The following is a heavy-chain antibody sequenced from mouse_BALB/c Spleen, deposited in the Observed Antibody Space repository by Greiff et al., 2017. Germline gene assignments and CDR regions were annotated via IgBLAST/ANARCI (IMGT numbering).Heavy chain of an antibody. V-gene: IGHV14-3*02. D-gene: IGHD1-2*01. CDR3: ARSGTTATWFAY. CDR2: IDPANGNT. Sequence: VQLKESGAELVKPGASVKLSCTASGFNIKDTYMHWVKQRPEQGLEWIGRIDPANGNTKYDPKFQGKATITADTSSNTAYLQLSSLTSEDTAVYYCARSGTTATWFAYWGQGTLVTVSA. J-gene: IGHJ3*01. CDR1: GFNIKDTY.